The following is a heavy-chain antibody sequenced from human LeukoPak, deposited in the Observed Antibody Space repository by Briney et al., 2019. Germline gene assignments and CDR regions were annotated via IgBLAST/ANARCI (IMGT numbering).Heavy chain of an antibody. CDR1: GFTFSSYS. Sequence: PGGSLRLSCAASGFTFSSYSMNWIRQAPGKGLEWVSSMSVGSGLIYYAESVKGRFTVSRDNAKKSLYLQMNSLRAEDTAVYYCASPRGYGYYFDYWGQGTLVTVSS. CDR2: MSVGSGLI. J-gene: IGHJ4*02. CDR3: ASPRGYGYYFDY. V-gene: IGHV3-21*01. D-gene: IGHD5-12*01.